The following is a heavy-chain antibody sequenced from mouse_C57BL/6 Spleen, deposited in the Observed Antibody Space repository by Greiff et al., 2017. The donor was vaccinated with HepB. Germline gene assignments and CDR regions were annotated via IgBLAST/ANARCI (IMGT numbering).Heavy chain of an antibody. Sequence: VQLQQSGPELVKPGASVKISCKASGYTFTDYYMNWVKQSHGKSLEWIGDINPNNGGTSYNQKFKGKATLTVDKSSSTAYMELRSLTSEDSAVYYCARVDDYDEAYWGQGTLVTVSA. V-gene: IGHV1-26*01. D-gene: IGHD2-4*01. J-gene: IGHJ3*01. CDR3: ARVDDYDEAY. CDR1: GYTFTDYY. CDR2: INPNNGGT.